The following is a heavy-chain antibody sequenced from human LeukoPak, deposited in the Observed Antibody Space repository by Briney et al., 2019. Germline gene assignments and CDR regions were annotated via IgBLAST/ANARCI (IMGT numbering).Heavy chain of an antibody. V-gene: IGHV4-38-2*01. CDR1: GYSLGKNYY. J-gene: IGHJ4*02. D-gene: IGHD3-16*01. CDR2: IYGRAST. Sequence: SETLSLTCAVSGYSLGKNYYWGWVRQSPGKGLEWIGRIYGRASTSYNPSLMNRVTMSVDTSKNHFSLQLTSVTAADTAVYYCARYDSRGSASTRFDYWGPGILVTVSS. CDR3: ARYDSRGSASTRFDY.